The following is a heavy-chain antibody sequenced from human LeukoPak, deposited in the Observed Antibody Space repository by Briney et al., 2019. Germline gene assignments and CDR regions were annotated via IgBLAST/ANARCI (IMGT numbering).Heavy chain of an antibody. J-gene: IGHJ6*02. D-gene: IGHD1-7*01. V-gene: IGHV1-69*04. CDR3: AILELRYYYGMDV. Sequence: GASVKVSYKASGGTFSSYAISWVRQAPGQGLEWMGRIIPILGIANCAQKFQGRVTITADKSTSTAYMELSSLRSEDTAVYYCAILELRYYYGMDVWGQGTTATVSS. CDR2: IIPILGIA. CDR1: GGTFSSYA.